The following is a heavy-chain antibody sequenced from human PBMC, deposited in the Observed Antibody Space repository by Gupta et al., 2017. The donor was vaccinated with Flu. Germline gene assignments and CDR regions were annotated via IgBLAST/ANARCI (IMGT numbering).Heavy chain of an antibody. V-gene: IGHV3-21*01. CDR3: ARVSIHSTSTPLDF. CDR2: INSDANYI. CDR1: GFTFSRYT. D-gene: IGHD3-3*01. J-gene: IGHJ4*02. Sequence: SGFTFSRYTMNWVRQAPGQGLEWVASINSDANYIFYADSVKGRFTISRDNTKKSLYLQMNNLRAEDMATYFCARVSIHSTSTPLDFWGQGTLVTVSS.